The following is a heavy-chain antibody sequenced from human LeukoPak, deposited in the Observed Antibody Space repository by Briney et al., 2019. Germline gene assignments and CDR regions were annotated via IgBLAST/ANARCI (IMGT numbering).Heavy chain of an antibody. D-gene: IGHD3-22*01. Sequence: GGSLRVSCAACGFIFSSYGMHGVRQPAAKGLEWVAVISYDGSNKYYADSVKGRFTISRDNSKNTLYLQMNSLRAEDTAVYYCAKPRGRYYDSSASAFDIWGQGTMVTVSS. CDR3: AKPRGRYYDSSASAFDI. J-gene: IGHJ3*02. CDR2: ISYDGSNK. V-gene: IGHV3-30*18. CDR1: GFIFSSYG.